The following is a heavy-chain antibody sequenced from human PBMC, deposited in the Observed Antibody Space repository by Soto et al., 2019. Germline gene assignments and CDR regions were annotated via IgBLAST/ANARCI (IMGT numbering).Heavy chain of an antibody. Sequence: QVQLVQSGAEVKKPRSSVKVSCKASGGTFSSYAITWVRQAPGEMSEWMGGIIHFIGTANYAQKFQGRVTITADESTSTAYMELSSLRSEDTAVYYCARGWEDSSGYLPFDYWGQGTLVTVSS. V-gene: IGHV1-69*12. D-gene: IGHD3-22*01. CDR1: GGTFSSYA. CDR2: IIHFIGTA. CDR3: ARGWEDSSGYLPFDY. J-gene: IGHJ4*02.